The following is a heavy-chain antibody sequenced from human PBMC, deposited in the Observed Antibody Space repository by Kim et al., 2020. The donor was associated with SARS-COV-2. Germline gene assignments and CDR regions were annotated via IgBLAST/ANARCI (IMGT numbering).Heavy chain of an antibody. V-gene: IGHV4-4*02. CDR2: IYHSGST. Sequence: SETLSLTCAVSGGSISSNNWWSWVRQPPEKGLEWIGEIYHSGSTNYNSSLNSRVTISVDKSKNQFSLKLSSVTAADTAVYYCVRYGQSGARYFQHWGQGTLVTVSS. CDR3: VRYGQSGARYFQH. D-gene: IGHD3-10*01. J-gene: IGHJ1*01. CDR1: GGSISSNNW.